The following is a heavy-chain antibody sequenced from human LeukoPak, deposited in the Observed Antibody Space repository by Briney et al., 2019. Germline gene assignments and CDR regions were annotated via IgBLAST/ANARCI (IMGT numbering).Heavy chain of an antibody. CDR1: GFTFSTYA. CDR3: ANHFGESLARYYGMGV. CDR2: ISGTGGST. Sequence: PGGSLRLSCAASGFTFSTYAMSWVRQAPGKGLEWVSDISGTGGSTYYADSVKGRFTISRDNSKNTVDLLMNSLRSEDTAVYYCANHFGESLARYYGMGVWGQGTTVTVSS. J-gene: IGHJ6*02. D-gene: IGHD3-10*01. V-gene: IGHV3-23*01.